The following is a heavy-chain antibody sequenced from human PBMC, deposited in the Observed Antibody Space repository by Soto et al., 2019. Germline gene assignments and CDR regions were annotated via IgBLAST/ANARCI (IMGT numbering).Heavy chain of an antibody. CDR2: SIPFLGVT. D-gene: IGHD3-16*01. CDR3: VGEWESSVSTGSVGGL. Sequence: QVQLVQSGSEVKKPGSSVKVSCKSSGGTYSPYTINCVRQAPGQGLEWMGRSIPFLGVTNYRLKFQARVTITPHKATNTAYMDPRGLRFEDTAVYFCVGEWESSVSTGSVGGLWGRGTLVTVSS. J-gene: IGHJ4*02. V-gene: IGHV1-69*08. CDR1: GGTYSPYT.